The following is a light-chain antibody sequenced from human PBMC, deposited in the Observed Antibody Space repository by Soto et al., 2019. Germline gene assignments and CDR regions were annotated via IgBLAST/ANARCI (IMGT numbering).Light chain of an antibody. J-gene: IGLJ1*01. CDR1: SSDVENYKL. CDR3: CSSVGSYV. V-gene: IGLV2-23*02. CDR2: EVT. Sequence: QSALNQPASVSGSPGQSVTISCTATSSDVENYKLVSWYQQHPGKAPKLIIYEVTKRPSGVSNRFSGSKSANTASLTISGLQPDDDADYYCCSSVGSYVFGTGTKLTVL.